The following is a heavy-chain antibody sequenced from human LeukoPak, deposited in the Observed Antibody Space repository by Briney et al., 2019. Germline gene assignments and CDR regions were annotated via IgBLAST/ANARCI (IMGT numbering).Heavy chain of an antibody. CDR3: ARGVSLYSSGRWGLFDY. D-gene: IGHD6-19*01. CDR1: GGSFSGYY. J-gene: IGHJ4*02. Sequence: SETLSLTCAVYGGSFSGYYWSWIRQPPGKGLEWIGEINHSGSTNYNPSLKSRVTISVDTSKNQFSLKLSSVTAADTAVYYCARGVSLYSSGRWGLFDYWGQGTLVTVSS. V-gene: IGHV4-34*01. CDR2: INHSGST.